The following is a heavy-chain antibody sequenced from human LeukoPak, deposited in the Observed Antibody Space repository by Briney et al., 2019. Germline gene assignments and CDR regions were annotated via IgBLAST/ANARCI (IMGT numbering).Heavy chain of an antibody. J-gene: IGHJ4*02. CDR1: GFTVSSNY. Sequence: GGSLRLSCAASGFTVSSNYMSWVRQAPGKGLEWVSVIYSGGSTYYADSVKGRFTISRDNYKNTLYLQMNSLRAEDTAVYYCARASYYARDYFDYWGQGTLVTVSS. D-gene: IGHD3-22*01. CDR2: IYSGGST. V-gene: IGHV3-53*01. CDR3: ARASYYARDYFDY.